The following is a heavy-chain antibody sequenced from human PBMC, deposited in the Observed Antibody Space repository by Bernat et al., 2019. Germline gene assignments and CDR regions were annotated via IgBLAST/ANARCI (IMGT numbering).Heavy chain of an antibody. CDR2: IDSDGSRI. D-gene: IGHD5-12*01. V-gene: IGHV3-74*01. J-gene: IGHJ4*02. CDR3: ASYKGGATKDY. CDR1: GFTFSSYW. Sequence: EVQLVEFGGGLVQPGGSLRLSCAASGFTFSSYWMYWVRQAPGKGLVWVSGIDSDGSRITYADSVRGRFTISRDNAKKTLYLQMNSVRAEDTAVYYCASYKGGATKDYWGQGTLVTVSS.